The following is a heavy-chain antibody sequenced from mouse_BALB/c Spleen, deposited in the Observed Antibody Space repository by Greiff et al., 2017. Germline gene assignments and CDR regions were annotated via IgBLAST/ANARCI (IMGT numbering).Heavy chain of an antibody. CDR1: GFSLTSYG. J-gene: IGHJ1*01. Sequence: VKLMESGPGLVAPSQSLSITCTVSGFSLTSYGVHWVRQPPGKGLEWLGVIWAGGSTNYNSALMSRLSISKDNSKSQVFLKMNSLQTDDTAMYYCATYYDYDVWYFDVWGAGTTVTVSS. V-gene: IGHV2-9*02. D-gene: IGHD2-4*01. CDR2: IWAGGST. CDR3: ATYYDYDVWYFDV.